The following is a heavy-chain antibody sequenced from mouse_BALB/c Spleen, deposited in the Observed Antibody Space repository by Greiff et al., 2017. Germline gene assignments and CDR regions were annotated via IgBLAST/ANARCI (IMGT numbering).Heavy chain of an antibody. D-gene: IGHD1-1*01. CDR3: ARERGYYGSSCRFAD. J-gene: IGHJ3*01. CDR1: GFTFSSFG. CDR2: ISSGSSTI. V-gene: IGHV5-17*02. Sequence: DVKLVESGGGLVQPGGSRKLSCAASGFTFSSFGMHWVRQAPEKGLEWVAYISSGSSTIYYADTVKGRFTISRDNPKTTLFLQITSLRSEDTAMYYCARERGYYGSSCRFADWGQGTLVTVSA.